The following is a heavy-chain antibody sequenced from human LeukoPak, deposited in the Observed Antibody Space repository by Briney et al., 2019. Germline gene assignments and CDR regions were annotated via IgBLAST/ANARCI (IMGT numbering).Heavy chain of an antibody. CDR2: ISYDGSNK. Sequence: GGSLRLSCAASGFTFSSYGMHWVRQAPGKGLEWVAVISYDGSNKYYADSVKGRFAISRDNSKNTLYLQMNSLRAEDTAVYYCARGVPTQDYYDNSAFPGQYYFDYWGQGTLVTVSS. CDR1: GFTFSSYG. J-gene: IGHJ4*02. CDR3: ARGVPTQDYYDNSAFPGQYYFDY. V-gene: IGHV3-30*03. D-gene: IGHD3-22*01.